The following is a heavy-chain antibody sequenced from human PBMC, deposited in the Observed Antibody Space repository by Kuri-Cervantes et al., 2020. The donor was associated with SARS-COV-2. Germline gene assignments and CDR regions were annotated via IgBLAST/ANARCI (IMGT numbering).Heavy chain of an antibody. V-gene: IGHV3-49*03. CDR3: TTDIVVVPAARVDYYYMDV. CDR1: GFTFGDYA. J-gene: IGHJ6*03. D-gene: IGHD2-2*01. CDR2: IRSKAYGGTT. Sequence: GGSLRLSCTASGFTFGDYAMSWFRQAPGKGLEWVGFIRSKAYGGTTEYAASVKGRFTISRDDSKSIAYLQMNSLKTEDTAVYYCTTDIVVVPAARVDYYYMDVWGKGTTVTVSS.